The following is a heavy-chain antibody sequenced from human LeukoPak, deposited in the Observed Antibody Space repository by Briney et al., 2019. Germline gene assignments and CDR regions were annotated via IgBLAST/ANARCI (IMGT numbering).Heavy chain of an antibody. Sequence: SETLSLTCTVSGGSISSYYWSWIRRPPGKGLEWIGYIYYSGSTNYNPSLKSRVTISVDTSKNQFSLKLSSVTAADTAVYYCARYIRWYPDAFDIWGQGTMVTVSS. CDR2: IYYSGST. CDR3: ARYIRWYPDAFDI. J-gene: IGHJ3*02. V-gene: IGHV4-59*01. D-gene: IGHD6-13*01. CDR1: GGSISSYY.